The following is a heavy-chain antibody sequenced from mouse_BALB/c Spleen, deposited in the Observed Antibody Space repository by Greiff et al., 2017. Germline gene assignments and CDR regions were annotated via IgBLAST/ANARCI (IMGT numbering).Heavy chain of an antibody. J-gene: IGHJ4*01. V-gene: IGHV5-17*02. CDR3: ARYYYGSPYAMDY. Sequence: EVMLVESGGGLVQPGGSRKLSCAASGFTFSSFGMHWVRQAPEKGLEWVAYISSGSSTIYYADTVKGRFTISRDNPKNTLFLQMTSLRSEDTAMYYCARYYYGSPYAMDYWGQGTSVTVSS. CDR2: ISSGSSTI. CDR1: GFTFSSFG. D-gene: IGHD1-1*01.